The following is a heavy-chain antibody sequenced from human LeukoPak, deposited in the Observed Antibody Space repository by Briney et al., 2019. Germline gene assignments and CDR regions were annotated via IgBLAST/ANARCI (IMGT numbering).Heavy chain of an antibody. Sequence: ASVKVSCKASGYTFTDYYMHWVRQAPGQGLEWMGRMNPNSGGANYAQKFQDRVTMTRDTSINTAYMELSRLRSDDTAVYYCARPAVAGYYYMDVRGKGTTVTVSS. CDR2: MNPNSGGA. CDR3: ARPAVAGYYYMDV. CDR1: GYTFTDYY. V-gene: IGHV1-2*06. J-gene: IGHJ6*03. D-gene: IGHD6-19*01.